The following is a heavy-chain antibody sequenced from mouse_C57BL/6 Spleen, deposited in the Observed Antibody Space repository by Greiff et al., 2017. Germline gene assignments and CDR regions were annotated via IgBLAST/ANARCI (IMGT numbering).Heavy chain of an antibody. V-gene: IGHV1-81*01. CDR1: GYTFTSYG. Sequence: VQGVESGAELARPGASVKLSCKASGYTFTSYGISWVKQRTGQGLEWIGEIYPRSGNTYYNEKFKGKATLTADKSSSTAYMELRSLTSEDSAVYFCARCRYYGSSYKAMDYWGQGTSVTVSS. CDR3: ARCRYYGSSYKAMDY. D-gene: IGHD1-1*01. CDR2: IYPRSGNT. J-gene: IGHJ4*01.